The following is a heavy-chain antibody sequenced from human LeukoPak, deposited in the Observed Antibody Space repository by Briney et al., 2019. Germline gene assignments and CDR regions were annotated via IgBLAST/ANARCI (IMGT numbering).Heavy chain of an antibody. Sequence: SETLSLICTVSGVSISSYCWNWFRQPPGKGLEWIGYIYYTGSTNYNPSLKSRVTISVDTSKNQFSLNLSSVTAADTAVYYCATNAGGYREAPFDYWGQGTLVTVSS. J-gene: IGHJ4*02. CDR1: GVSISSYC. CDR3: ATNAGGYREAPFDY. CDR2: IYYTGST. V-gene: IGHV4-59*01. D-gene: IGHD5-12*01.